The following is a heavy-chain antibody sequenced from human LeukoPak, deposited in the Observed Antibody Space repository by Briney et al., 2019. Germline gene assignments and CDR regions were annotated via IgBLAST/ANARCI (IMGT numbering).Heavy chain of an antibody. D-gene: IGHD2-15*01. J-gene: IGHJ6*02. V-gene: IGHV1-24*01. CDR3: AREGCSGGSCYSLPYYYYGMDV. Sequence: ASVKVSCKVSGYTLTELSMHWVRQAPGKGLEWMGGFDPEDGETIYAQKFQGRVTMTEDTSTDTAYMELSSLRSEDTAVYYCAREGCSGGSCYSLPYYYYGMDVWGQGTTVTVSS. CDR1: GYTLTELS. CDR2: FDPEDGET.